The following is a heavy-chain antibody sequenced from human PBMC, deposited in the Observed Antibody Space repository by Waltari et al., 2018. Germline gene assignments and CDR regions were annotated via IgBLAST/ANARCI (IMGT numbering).Heavy chain of an antibody. Sequence: QVQLQQWGAGLLKPSETLSLTCAVYGGSFSGYYWSWIRQPPGKGLEWIGEINHSGSTNYNPSLKSRVTISVDTSKNQFSLKLSSVTAADTAVYYCARGPKIRVGANRRAFDIWGQGTMVTVSS. V-gene: IGHV4-34*01. CDR1: GGSFSGYY. CDR3: ARGPKIRVGANRRAFDI. J-gene: IGHJ3*02. CDR2: INHSGST. D-gene: IGHD1-26*01.